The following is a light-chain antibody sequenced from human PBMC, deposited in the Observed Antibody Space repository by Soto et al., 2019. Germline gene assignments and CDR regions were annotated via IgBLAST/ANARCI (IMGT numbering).Light chain of an antibody. V-gene: IGKV1-9*01. CDR3: QQLNTYLIT. Sequence: DIQLTQSPSFLSASVGDRVTNTCRASQGISGYLAWYQQKPGKVPKLLIYSTSTLQSGVPSRFSGSASGTEFTLSISGLQPEDFATYYCQQLNTYLITFGQGTRLEIK. J-gene: IGKJ5*01. CDR1: QGISGY. CDR2: STS.